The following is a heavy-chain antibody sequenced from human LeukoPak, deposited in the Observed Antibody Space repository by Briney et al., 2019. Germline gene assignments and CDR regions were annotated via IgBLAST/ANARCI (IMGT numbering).Heavy chain of an antibody. CDR1: GFTFSIYE. D-gene: IGHD3-9*01. CDR2: ISSSGSTI. V-gene: IGHV3-48*03. CDR3: ARDDILTGYPTPFDY. Sequence: GGSLRLSCAASGFTFSIYEMNWVRQAPGKGLEWISYISSSGSTIFYADSVKGRFTISRDNAKNSLYLQMNSLRAEDTAVYYCARDDILTGYPTPFDYWGQGTLVTVSS. J-gene: IGHJ4*02.